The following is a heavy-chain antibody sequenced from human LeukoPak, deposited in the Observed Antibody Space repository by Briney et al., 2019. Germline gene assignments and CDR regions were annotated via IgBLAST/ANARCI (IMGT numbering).Heavy chain of an antibody. CDR2: IIPILGIA. D-gene: IGHD2-15*01. Sequence: GASVKVSCKASGGTFSSYAISWVRQAPGQGLEWMGRIIPILGIANYAQKFQGRVTITADKSTSTAYMELSSLSSEDTALYYRARRHIGVVVAATYLYYGMDVWGHGTT. CDR3: ARRHIGVVVAATYLYYGMDV. CDR1: GGTFSSYA. J-gene: IGHJ6*01. V-gene: IGHV1-69*04.